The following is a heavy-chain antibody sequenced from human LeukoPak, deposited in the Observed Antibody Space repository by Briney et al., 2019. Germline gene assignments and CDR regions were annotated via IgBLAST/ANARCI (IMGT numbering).Heavy chain of an antibody. V-gene: IGHV3-33*06. J-gene: IGHJ4*02. CDR2: IWYDGSNK. CDR1: GFTFSSYG. CDR3: AKDPSRYGDYSHY. Sequence: GGSLRLSCAASGFTFSSYGMHWVRQAPGKGLEWVAVIWYDGSNKYYADSVKGRFTISRDNSKNTLYLQMNSLRAEDTAVYYCAKDPSRYGDYSHYWDQGTLVTVSS. D-gene: IGHD4-17*01.